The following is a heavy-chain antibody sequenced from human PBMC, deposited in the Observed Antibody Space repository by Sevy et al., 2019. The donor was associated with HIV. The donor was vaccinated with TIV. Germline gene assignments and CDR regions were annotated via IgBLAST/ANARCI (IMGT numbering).Heavy chain of an antibody. J-gene: IGHJ5*02. V-gene: IGHV4-34*01. CDR1: GGSFSGYY. CDR2: INHSGST. CDR3: ARGRGWFDP. Sequence: SESLSLTCAVYGGSFSGYYWSWIRQPPGKGLEWIGEINHSGSTNYNPSLKSRVTISVDTSKNQFSLKLSSVTAADTAVYYCARGRGWFDPWGQGTLVTVSS.